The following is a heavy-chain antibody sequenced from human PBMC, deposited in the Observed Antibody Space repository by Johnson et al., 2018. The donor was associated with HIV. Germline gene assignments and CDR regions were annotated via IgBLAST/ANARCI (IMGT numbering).Heavy chain of an antibody. V-gene: IGHV3-11*04. D-gene: IGHD4-23*01. Sequence: QMLLVECGGGLVKPGGSLRLSCAASRFTFSDYYMSWIRQTPGKGLEWVSYISSSGGTIYYADSVKGRFSISRDNAKNSLYLQMNSLRAEDTAVYYCARRTVVTPGAFDIWGQGTMVTVSS. CDR3: ARRTVVTPGAFDI. CDR2: ISSSGGTI. J-gene: IGHJ3*02. CDR1: RFTFSDYY.